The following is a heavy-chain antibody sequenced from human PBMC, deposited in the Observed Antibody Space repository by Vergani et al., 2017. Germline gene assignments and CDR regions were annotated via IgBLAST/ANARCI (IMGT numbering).Heavy chain of an antibody. Sequence: QVQLVQSGAEVTKPGSSVKVSCKASGGTFSSYAISWVRQAPGQGLEWMGGIIPIFGTANYAQKFQGRVTITADESTSPAYMELSSRRSEDTAVYYCASAGXYDSNYDHYYYYYYMDVWGKGTTVTVSS. J-gene: IGHJ6*03. D-gene: IGHD4-11*01. V-gene: IGHV1-69*01. CDR3: ASAGXYDSNYDHYYYYYYMDV. CDR1: GGTFSSYA. CDR2: IIPIFGTA.